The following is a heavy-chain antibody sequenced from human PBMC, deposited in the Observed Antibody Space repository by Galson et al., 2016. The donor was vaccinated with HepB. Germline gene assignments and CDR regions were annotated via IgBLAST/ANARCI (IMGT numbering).Heavy chain of an antibody. CDR2: IWPGDSDT. CDR3: ARRPSSAWTTLLNH. Sequence: QSGAEVTKPGESLKISCKGSGYSFTNYWIGWVRQMPGKGLEWMGIIWPGDSDTRYSPSFQGQVTISVDKSISTAYLQWNRLKASDPAMYYCARRPSSAWTTLLNHWGQGTLVIVSS. CDR1: GYSFTNYW. V-gene: IGHV5-51*01. D-gene: IGHD6-19*01. J-gene: IGHJ5*02.